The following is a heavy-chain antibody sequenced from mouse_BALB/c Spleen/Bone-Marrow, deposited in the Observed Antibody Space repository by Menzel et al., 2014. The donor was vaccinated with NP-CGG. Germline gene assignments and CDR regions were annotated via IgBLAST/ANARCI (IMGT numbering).Heavy chain of an antibody. Sequence: VQLQQSGAELVKPGASVKLSCKASGYTFXSYYMYWVKQRPGQGLEWIGEINPSNGGTNFNEKFKSKATLTVDKSSRTAYMQLSSLTSEDSAVYYCTRSRRGYAMDYWGQGTSVTVSS. CDR1: GYTFXSYY. J-gene: IGHJ4*01. CDR2: INPSNGGT. CDR3: TRSRRGYAMDY. V-gene: IGHV1S81*02. D-gene: IGHD1-1*01.